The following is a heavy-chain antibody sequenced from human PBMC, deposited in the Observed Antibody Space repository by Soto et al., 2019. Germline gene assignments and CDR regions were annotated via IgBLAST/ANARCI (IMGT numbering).Heavy chain of an antibody. CDR1: GDSISTYY. J-gene: IGHJ2*01. V-gene: IGHV4-59*08. Sequence: QVQLHESGPGLVKPSETLSLTCTVSGDSISTYYWSWIRQPPGKGLGWIGYMYHTGSTNYNPSLKSRVTISIDTSKNQLSLKLSSVTAADTAVYYCARHPDYGDYVTQWYFDLWGRGTLVTVSS. D-gene: IGHD4-17*01. CDR2: MYHTGST. CDR3: ARHPDYGDYVTQWYFDL.